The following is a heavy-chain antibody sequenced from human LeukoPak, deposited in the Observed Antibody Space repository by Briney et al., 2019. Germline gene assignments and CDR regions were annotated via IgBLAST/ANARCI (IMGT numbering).Heavy chain of an antibody. CDR2: ISYDGSNK. Sequence: GGSLRLSFSAHGYTFSTDGMPRVRQAPGKGLEWVAVISYDGSNKYYAGSVKGRFIISRDNSKNTVDLQMHSLGAEDTAVYYCAKGESYCDFDLWGRGTLVTVSS. CDR1: GYTFSTDG. J-gene: IGHJ2*01. CDR3: AKGESYCDFDL. V-gene: IGHV3-30*18.